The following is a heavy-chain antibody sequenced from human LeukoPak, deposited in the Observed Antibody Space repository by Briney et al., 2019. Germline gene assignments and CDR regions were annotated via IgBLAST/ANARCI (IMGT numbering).Heavy chain of an antibody. CDR3: ASSYYYDSSGNYYYYYMDV. Sequence: SVKVSCKASGGTFSSYAISWVRQAPGQGLEWMGGISPIFGTANYAQKFQGRVTITTDESTSTAYMVLSSLRSEDTAVYYCASSYYYDSSGNYYYYYMDVWGKGTTVTVSS. CDR1: GGTFSSYA. D-gene: IGHD3-22*01. J-gene: IGHJ6*03. V-gene: IGHV1-69*05. CDR2: ISPIFGTA.